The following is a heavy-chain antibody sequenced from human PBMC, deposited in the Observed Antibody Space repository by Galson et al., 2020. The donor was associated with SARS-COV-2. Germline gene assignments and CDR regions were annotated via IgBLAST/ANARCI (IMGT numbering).Heavy chain of an antibody. V-gene: IGHV1-2*06. D-gene: IGHD3-16*02. J-gene: IGHJ4*02. CDR3: ARDDYVWGSYRYTADY. CDR1: GYTFTGYY. CDR2: NNPNSGGT. Sequence: ASVKVSCKASGYTFTGYYMHWVRQAPGKGLEWVGRNNPNSGGTNYAQKFQGRVTMTRDTSISTAYMELSRLRSDDTAVYYCARDDYVWGSYRYTADYWGQGTLVTVSS.